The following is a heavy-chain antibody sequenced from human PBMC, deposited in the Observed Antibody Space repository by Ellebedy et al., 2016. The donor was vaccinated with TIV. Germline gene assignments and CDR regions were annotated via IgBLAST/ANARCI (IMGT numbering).Heavy chain of an antibody. CDR2: IYYSGST. V-gene: IGHV4-31*11. J-gene: IGHJ3*02. CDR3: ARDRGGLRDAFDI. Sequence: MPSETLSLTCAVYGGSFSGYYWSWIRQHPGKGLEWIGYIYYSGSTYYNPSLKSRVTISVDTSKNQFSLKLSSVTAADTAVYYCARDRGGLRDAFDIWGQGTMVTVSS. D-gene: IGHD4-17*01. CDR1: GGSFSGYY.